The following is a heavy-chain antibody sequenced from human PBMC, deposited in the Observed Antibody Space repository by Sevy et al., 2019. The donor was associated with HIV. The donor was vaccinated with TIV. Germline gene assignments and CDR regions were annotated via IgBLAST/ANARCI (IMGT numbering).Heavy chain of an antibody. V-gene: IGHV3-33*01. CDR2: IGYDGNNK. J-gene: IGHJ4*02. D-gene: IGHD2-8*01. CDR1: GFTPSTYG. Sequence: GGSLRLSCAGSGFTPSTYGMHWVRQAPGKGLEWVAVIGYDGNNKYYADSLKGRFTISRENSKNTLFLQMDSLRAEDTAVYYCARDPRMYGDYLLAYFDYWGQGALVTVSS. CDR3: ARDPRMYGDYLLAYFDY.